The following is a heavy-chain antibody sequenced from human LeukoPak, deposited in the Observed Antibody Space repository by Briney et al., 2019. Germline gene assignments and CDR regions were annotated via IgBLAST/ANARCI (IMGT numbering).Heavy chain of an antibody. J-gene: IGHJ4*02. V-gene: IGHV4-59*12. Sequence: SETLSLTCTVSGGSISSYYWSWIRQPPGKGLEWIGYIYYSGSTYYNPSLKSRVTISVDTSKNQFSLKLSSVTAADTAVYYCARGGYCYDSSGYLGFWPDFDYWGQGTLVTVSS. D-gene: IGHD3-22*01. CDR2: IYYSGST. CDR3: ARGGYCYDSSGYLGFWPDFDY. CDR1: GGSISSYY.